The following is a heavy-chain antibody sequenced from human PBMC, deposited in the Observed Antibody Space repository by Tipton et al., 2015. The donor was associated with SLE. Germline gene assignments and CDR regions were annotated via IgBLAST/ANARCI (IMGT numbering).Heavy chain of an antibody. V-gene: IGHV1-46*01. Sequence: QLVQSGAEVREPGASVKVSCKASGYTFSSYFVHWVRQAPGQGLEWMGVINPTGGSTNYAQQFQGRVTMTRDTSTSTVHMELSSVTAADTALYYCARHVDPLSYYDTSGYSDYFDYWGQGTLVTVSS. CDR3: ARHVDPLSYYDTSGYSDYFDY. D-gene: IGHD3-22*01. J-gene: IGHJ4*02. CDR1: GYTFSSYF. CDR2: INPTGGST.